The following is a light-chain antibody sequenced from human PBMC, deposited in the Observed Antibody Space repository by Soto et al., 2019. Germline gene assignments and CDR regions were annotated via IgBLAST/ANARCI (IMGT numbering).Light chain of an antibody. V-gene: IGLV2-11*01. Sequence: QSALTQPRSVSGSPGQSVTISCTGTSSDVGGYNYVSWYQQHPGKAPKLIIYDVSKRPSGVPDRFSGSKSGNTASLTISGLQAEYEADYYCCSYAGSYTYVFGTGNKLTVL. CDR1: SSDVGGYNY. CDR3: CSYAGSYTYV. J-gene: IGLJ1*01. CDR2: DVS.